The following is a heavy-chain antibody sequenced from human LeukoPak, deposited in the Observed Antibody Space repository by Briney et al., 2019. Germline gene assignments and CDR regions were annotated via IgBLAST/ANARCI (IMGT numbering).Heavy chain of an antibody. D-gene: IGHD6-25*01. CDR1: GGSISSYY. Sequence: SETLSLTCTVSGGSISSYYWSWIRQPPGKGLEWIGCIYYSGSTNYNPSLKSRVTISVDTSKNQFSLKLSSVTAADTAVYYCARGIAARGAFDIWGQGTMVTVSS. CDR3: ARGIAARGAFDI. J-gene: IGHJ3*02. V-gene: IGHV4-59*08. CDR2: IYYSGST.